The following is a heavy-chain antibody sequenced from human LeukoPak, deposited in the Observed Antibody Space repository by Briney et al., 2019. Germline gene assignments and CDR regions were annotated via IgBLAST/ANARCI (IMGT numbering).Heavy chain of an antibody. D-gene: IGHD4-17*01. Sequence: GGSLRLSCAASGFTFSSYSMNWVRQAPGKGLEWVSSISSSSSYIYYADSVKGRFTISRDNAKNSLYLQMNSLRAEDTAVYYCARATGWTTVTRIDYWGQGTLVTVSS. CDR2: ISSSSSYI. CDR1: GFTFSSYS. V-gene: IGHV3-21*01. J-gene: IGHJ4*02. CDR3: ARATGWTTVTRIDY.